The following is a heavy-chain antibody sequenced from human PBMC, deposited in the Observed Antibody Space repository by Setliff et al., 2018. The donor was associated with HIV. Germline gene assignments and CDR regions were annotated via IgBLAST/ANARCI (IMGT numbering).Heavy chain of an antibody. CDR3: ARDRYSYGRGYFDY. CDR1: GGSISSGTDY. J-gene: IGHJ4*02. CDR2: IYTSGST. D-gene: IGHD5-18*01. V-gene: IGHV4-61*02. Sequence: PSETLSLTCSVSGGSISSGTDYWSWIRQPAGKGLEWIGRIYTSGSTNYNPSLKSRVTISVDTSKNQFSLKLSSVTAADTAVYYCARDRYSYGRGYFDYWGQGTLVTVSS.